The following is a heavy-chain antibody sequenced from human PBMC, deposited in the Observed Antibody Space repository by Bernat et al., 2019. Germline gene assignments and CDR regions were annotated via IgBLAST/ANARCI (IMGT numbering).Heavy chain of an antibody. CDR1: GFTFSDYY. Sequence: VQLVESGGGLVKPGGSLRLSCAASGFTFSDYYMSWIRQAPGKGLEWVSYISSSSSYTNYADSVKGRFTISRDNAKNSLYLKMNSLRAEDTAVYYCARDIVGAVFGSDYWGQGTLVTVSS. J-gene: IGHJ4*02. D-gene: IGHD1-26*01. CDR3: ARDIVGAVFGSDY. CDR2: ISSSSSYT. V-gene: IGHV3-11*05.